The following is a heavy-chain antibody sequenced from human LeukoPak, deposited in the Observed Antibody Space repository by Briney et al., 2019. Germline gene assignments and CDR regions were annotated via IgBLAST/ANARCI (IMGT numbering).Heavy chain of an antibody. J-gene: IGHJ4*02. V-gene: IGHV3-33*06. CDR2: IWYDGSNK. CDR3: AKGLDWYCSGGSCYNIDY. D-gene: IGHD2-15*01. Sequence: GRSLRLSCAASGFTFSSYGMHWVRQAPGKGLEWVAVIWYDGSNKYYADSVEGRFTISRDNSKNTLYLQMNSLRAEDTAVYYCAKGLDWYCSGGSCYNIDYWGQGTLVTVSS. CDR1: GFTFSSYG.